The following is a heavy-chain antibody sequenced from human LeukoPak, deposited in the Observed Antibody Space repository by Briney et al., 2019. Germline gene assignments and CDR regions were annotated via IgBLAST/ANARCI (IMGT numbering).Heavy chain of an antibody. CDR1: GFTFDDYA. CDR3: ARANPITMIVVD. J-gene: IGHJ4*02. Sequence: PGGSLRLSYAASGFTFDDYAMHWVRQAPGKGLEWVSLISWDGGSTYYADSVKGRFTISRDNSKNSLYLQMNSLRAEDTALYYCARANPITMIVVDWGQGTLVTVSS. CDR2: ISWDGGST. V-gene: IGHV3-43D*03. D-gene: IGHD3-22*01.